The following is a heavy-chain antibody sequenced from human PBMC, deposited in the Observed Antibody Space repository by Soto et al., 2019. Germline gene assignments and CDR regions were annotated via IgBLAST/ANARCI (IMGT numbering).Heavy chain of an antibody. D-gene: IGHD6-13*01. V-gene: IGHV5-10-1*01. CDR2: IDPSDSYT. Sequence: GESLKISCKGSGYSFTSYWISWVRQMPGKGLEWMGRIDPSDSYTNYSPSFQGHVTISADKSISTAYLHWSSLKASDTAMYYCARRIAAAGSYYYYGMDVWGQGTTVTVSS. CDR1: GYSFTSYW. CDR3: ARRIAAAGSYYYYGMDV. J-gene: IGHJ6*02.